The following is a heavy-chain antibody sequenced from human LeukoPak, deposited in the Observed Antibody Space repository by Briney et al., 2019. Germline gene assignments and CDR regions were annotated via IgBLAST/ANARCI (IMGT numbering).Heavy chain of an antibody. CDR3: AKMAIAKGATQGRGFLQFDF. CDR2: ITGSGGDG. V-gene: IGHV3-23*01. Sequence: GGSLRLSCTASGFTFNNYAMSWVRQAPGKGPEWVSLITGSGGDGYTVDSVKGRFIISRENSKNSIYLQLNSLRPEDTAVYYCAKMAIAKGATQGRGFLQFDFWGQGTLVTVSS. CDR1: GFTFNNYA. D-gene: IGHD3-3*01. J-gene: IGHJ4*02.